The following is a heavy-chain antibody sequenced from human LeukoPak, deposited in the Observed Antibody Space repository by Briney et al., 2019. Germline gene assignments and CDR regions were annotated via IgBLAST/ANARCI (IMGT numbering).Heavy chain of an antibody. CDR2: IYYSGST. CDR3: ARVSGYDWESFYDS. V-gene: IGHV4-59*01. D-gene: IGHD5-12*01. CDR1: GGSIRSSY. Sequence: SETLSLTCTVSGGSIRSSYWSWIRQPPGKGLEWIGYIYYSGSTNYNPSLKSRVAISVDTSKNQFSLKLSSVTAADTAVYYCARVSGYDWESFYDSWGQGTLVTVSS. J-gene: IGHJ4*02.